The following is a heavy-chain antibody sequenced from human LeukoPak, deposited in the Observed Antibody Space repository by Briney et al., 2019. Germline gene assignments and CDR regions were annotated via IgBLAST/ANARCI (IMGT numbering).Heavy chain of an antibody. CDR1: GFTFSSYG. D-gene: IGHD3-22*01. CDR3: AKGYDSSGYYSPFDY. J-gene: IGHJ4*02. V-gene: IGHV3-33*06. Sequence: GGSLRLSCAASGFTFSSYGMHWVRQAPGKGLEWAAVIWYDGSNKYYADSVKGRFTISRDNSKNTLYLQMNSLRAEDTAVYYCAKGYDSSGYYSPFDYWGQGTLVTVSS. CDR2: IWYDGSNK.